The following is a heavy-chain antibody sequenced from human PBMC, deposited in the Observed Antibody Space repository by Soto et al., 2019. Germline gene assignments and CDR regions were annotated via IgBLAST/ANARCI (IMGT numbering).Heavy chain of an antibody. CDR1: GFTFSNTW. J-gene: IGHJ6*02. CDR2: INSDGTTT. V-gene: IGHV3-74*01. CDR3: ATDGSYAQHV. D-gene: IGHD2-2*01. Sequence: LRLSFAASGFTFSNTWMHWVRQAPGKGLVWVSHINSDGTTTTYADSVKGRFTISRDNAKNTVHLQMNSLRAEDTAVYYCATDGSYAQHVWGQGTTVTVSS.